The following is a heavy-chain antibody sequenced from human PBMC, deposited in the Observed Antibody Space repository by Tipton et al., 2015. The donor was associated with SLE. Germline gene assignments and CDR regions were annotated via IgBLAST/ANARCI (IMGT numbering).Heavy chain of an antibody. J-gene: IGHJ4*02. CDR1: GFTFSSYA. V-gene: IGHV3-30*04. Sequence: SLRLSCAASGFTFSSYAMSWVRQAPGKGLEWVAVISCDGSNKYYADSVKGRFTISRDNSKNTLYLQMNSLRAEDTAVYYCARTGTVAGTEFDYWGQGTLVTVSS. CDR2: ISCDGSNK. D-gene: IGHD6-19*01. CDR3: ARTGTVAGTEFDY.